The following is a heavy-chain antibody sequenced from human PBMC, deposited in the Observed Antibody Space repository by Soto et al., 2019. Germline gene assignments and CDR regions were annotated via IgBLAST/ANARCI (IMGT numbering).Heavy chain of an antibody. CDR3: ARHDDILPCFYTF. V-gene: IGHV5-51*01. D-gene: IGHD3-9*01. J-gene: IGHJ4*02. CDR2: FYPGESDA. CDR1: GYSFTSYW. Sequence: GEALKISCKGSGYSFTSYWNGWVRQMPGKGVEWVGIFYPGESDARYSPSFQGQVTLSADKSIGTADLQWSRLKGSGTAMYYCARHDDILPCFYTFWGQGTLVTVSS.